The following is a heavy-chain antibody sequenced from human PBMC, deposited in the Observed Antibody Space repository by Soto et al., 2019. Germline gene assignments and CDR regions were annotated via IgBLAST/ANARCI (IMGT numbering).Heavy chain of an antibody. J-gene: IGHJ4*02. CDR2: IFYTGTT. CDR3: ARRGSLGWYFDH. CDR1: GGSISSGSDY. V-gene: IGHV4-39*01. Sequence: QLQLQESGPGLVKPSETLSLTCTVSGGSISSGSDYWGWIRQPPGKGLEWIGSIFYTGTTYYNPSLKTRVTISIDTSKNQFSLRLSSVTAADTSVYYCARRGSLGWYFDHWGQGTLVTVSS. D-gene: IGHD6-19*01.